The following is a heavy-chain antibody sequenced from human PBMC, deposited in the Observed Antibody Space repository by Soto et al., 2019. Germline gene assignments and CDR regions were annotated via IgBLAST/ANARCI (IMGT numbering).Heavy chain of an antibody. J-gene: IGHJ6*02. Sequence: VASVKVSCKASGYTFTGYYMHWVRQAPGQGLEWMGWINPNSGGTNYAQKFQGWVTMTRDTSISTAYMELSRLRSDDTAVYYCARDLGITMVRGVIGYYGMDVWGQGTTVTVSS. V-gene: IGHV1-2*04. CDR3: ARDLGITMVRGVIGYYGMDV. D-gene: IGHD3-10*01. CDR1: GYTFTGYY. CDR2: INPNSGGT.